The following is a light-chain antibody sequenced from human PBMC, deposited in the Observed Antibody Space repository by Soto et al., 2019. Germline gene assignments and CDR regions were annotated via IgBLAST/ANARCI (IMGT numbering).Light chain of an antibody. CDR1: QSISAY. V-gene: IGKV1-39*01. CDR3: QQTYTSPVT. CDR2: YAS. Sequence: DIQMPHAPSALAASIRARVFITSRASQSISAYVNWYQQKPGEAPKLLIYYASTLQSGVPSRFSGSGSGTDFTLTISTLQPDDFATYYCQQTYTSPVTFGQGTKV. J-gene: IGKJ1*01.